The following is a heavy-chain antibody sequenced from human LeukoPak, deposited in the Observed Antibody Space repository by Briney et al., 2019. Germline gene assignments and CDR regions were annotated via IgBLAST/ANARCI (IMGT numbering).Heavy chain of an antibody. J-gene: IGHJ6*03. Sequence: PGGSLTLFCAVSVFTFSSYGMHWLRQAPGKGLEWAAFIRYDGSNKYYADSVKGRFTISRDNSKNTLYLQMNSLRAEDTAVYYCAKDLYCGGGSCYSSYKDVWGKGTTVTVSS. D-gene: IGHD2-15*01. CDR2: IRYDGSNK. V-gene: IGHV3-30*02. CDR1: VFTFSSYG. CDR3: AKDLYCGGGSCYSSYKDV.